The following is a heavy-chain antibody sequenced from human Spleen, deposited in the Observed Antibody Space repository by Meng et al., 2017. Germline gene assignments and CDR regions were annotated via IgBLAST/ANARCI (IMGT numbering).Heavy chain of an antibody. J-gene: IGHJ4*02. D-gene: IGHD6-13*01. Sequence: EVQLWEVGGGAVKPGGSIRPSCVGVGVSFTGAWMGWVRQAPGKGLEWVGRIETKSEGGTADYAAPVKGRFSISRDDSKNTLYLQMNTLISEDTGVYFCATGAAAADHWGQGTLVTVSS. CDR2: IETKSEGGTA. V-gene: IGHV3-15*04. CDR3: ATGAAAADH. CDR1: GVSFTGAW.